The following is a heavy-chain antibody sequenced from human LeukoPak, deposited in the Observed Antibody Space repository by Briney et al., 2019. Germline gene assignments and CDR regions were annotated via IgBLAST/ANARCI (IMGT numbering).Heavy chain of an antibody. J-gene: IGHJ4*02. Sequence: GASLKVSCKASGYTFTGHYMHWVRQAPGQGLEWMGWINPNSGDTNHAQKFQGRVTMTRDTSISTAYMELSRLISDDTAVYYCATPLMETTRSDYWGQGTLVTVSS. D-gene: IGHD1-1*01. V-gene: IGHV1-2*02. CDR3: ATPLMETTRSDY. CDR2: INPNSGDT. CDR1: GYTFTGHY.